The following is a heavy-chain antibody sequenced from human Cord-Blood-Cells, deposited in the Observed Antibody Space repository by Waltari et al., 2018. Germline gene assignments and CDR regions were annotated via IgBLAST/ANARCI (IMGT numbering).Heavy chain of an antibody. D-gene: IGHD3-9*01. J-gene: IGHJ4*02. CDR3: ARVGALRYFDWLLDY. CDR1: GFTVSSTY. V-gene: IGHV3-53*01. Sequence: EVQLVESGGGLIQPGGSLRLSCAASGFTVSSTYLTWVRRAPGKGLDWVSVIYSGGSTYYADSVKGRFTISRDNSKNTLYLQMNSLRAEDTAVYYCARVGALRYFDWLLDYWGQGTLVTVSS. CDR2: IYSGGST.